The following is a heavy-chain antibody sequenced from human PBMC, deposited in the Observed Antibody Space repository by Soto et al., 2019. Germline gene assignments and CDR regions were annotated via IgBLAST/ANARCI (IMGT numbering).Heavy chain of an antibody. J-gene: IGHJ6*02. V-gene: IGHV5-51*01. CDR3: ARTRLGSYGHYSYYGMDV. D-gene: IGHD5-18*01. CDR2: IYPGDSDT. Sequence: PGESLKISCKGSGYSFTSYWIGWVRQMPGKGLEWMGIIYPGDSDTRYSPSFQGQVTISADKSISTAYLQWSSLKASDTAMYYCARTRLGSYGHYSYYGMDVWGQGTTVTVSS. CDR1: GYSFTSYW.